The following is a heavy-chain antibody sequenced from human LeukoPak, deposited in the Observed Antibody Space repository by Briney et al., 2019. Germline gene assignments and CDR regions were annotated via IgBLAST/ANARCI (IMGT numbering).Heavy chain of an antibody. V-gene: IGHV4-31*03. CDR3: ARWQFILVDDSSGYYSH. D-gene: IGHD3-22*01. CDR2: IYYSGST. Sequence: SQTLSLTCTVSGGSISSGGYYWSWIRQHPGKGLEWIGYIYYSGSTYYNPSLKSRVTISVDTSKNQFSLKLSSVTAADTAVYYCARWQFILVDDSSGYYSHWGQGTLVTVSS. J-gene: IGHJ4*02. CDR1: GGSISSGGYY.